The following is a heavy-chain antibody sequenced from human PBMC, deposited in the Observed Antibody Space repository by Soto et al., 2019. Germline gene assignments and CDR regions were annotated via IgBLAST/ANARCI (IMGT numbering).Heavy chain of an antibody. J-gene: IGHJ3*02. CDR1: GYTFTGYY. V-gene: IGHV1-2*04. CDR3: ARDRAVIAARLPEVTDDAFDI. CDR2: INPNSGGT. D-gene: IGHD6-6*01. Sequence: ASVKVSCKASGYTFTGYYMHWVRQAPGQGLEWMGWINPNSGGTNYAQKFQGWVTMTRDTSISTAYMELSRLRSDDTAVYYCARDRAVIAARLPEVTDDAFDIWGQGTMVTVSS.